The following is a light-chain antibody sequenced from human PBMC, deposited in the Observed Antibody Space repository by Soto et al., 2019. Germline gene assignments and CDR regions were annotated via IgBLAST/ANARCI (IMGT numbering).Light chain of an antibody. J-gene: IGKJ4*01. CDR3: QQLNSYPLT. V-gene: IGKV1-9*01. CDR2: AAS. CDR1: QGISSY. Sequence: RVTQSPSSVSASVGDRVTITCRASQGISSYLAWYQQKPGKAPKLLIYAASTLQSGVPSRFSGSGSGTEFTLTISSLQPEDFATYYCQQLNSYPLTFGGGTKVEIK.